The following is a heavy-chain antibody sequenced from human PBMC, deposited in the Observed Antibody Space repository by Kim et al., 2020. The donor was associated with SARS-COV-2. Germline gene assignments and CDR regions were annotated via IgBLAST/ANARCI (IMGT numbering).Heavy chain of an antibody. J-gene: IGHJ6*03. CDR2: MNPNSGNT. CDR1: GYTFTSYD. CDR3: AGGRRGVIIVGYYYYMDV. Sequence: ASVKVSCKASGYTFTSYDINWVRQATGQGLEWMGWMNPNSGNTGYAQKFQGRVTMTRNTSISTAYMELSSLRSEDTAVYYCAGGRRGVIIVGYYYYMDVWGKGTTVTVSS. V-gene: IGHV1-8*01. D-gene: IGHD3-10*01.